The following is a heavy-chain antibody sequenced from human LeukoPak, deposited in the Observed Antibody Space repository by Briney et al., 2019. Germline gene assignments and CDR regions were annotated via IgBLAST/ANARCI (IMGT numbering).Heavy chain of an antibody. CDR3: ARGPYLGITGTPWSWFDP. V-gene: IGHV3-21*01. Sequence: GGSLRLSCAASGFTFSSYSMNWVRQAPGKGLEWVSSISSSSSYIYYADSVKGRFTISRDNAKNSLYLQMNSLRAEDTAVYYCARGPYLGITGTPWSWFDPWGQGTLVTVSS. CDR2: ISSSSSYI. D-gene: IGHD1-7*01. J-gene: IGHJ5*02. CDR1: GFTFSSYS.